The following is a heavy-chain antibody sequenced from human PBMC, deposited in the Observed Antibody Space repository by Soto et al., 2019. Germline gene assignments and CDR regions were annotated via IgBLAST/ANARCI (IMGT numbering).Heavy chain of an antibody. J-gene: IGHJ4*02. CDR1: GFTFSSYG. CDR2: IWYDGSNK. D-gene: IGHD6-13*01. V-gene: IGHV3-33*01. Sequence: QVQLVESGGGVVQPGRSLRLSCAASGFTFSSYGMHWVRQAPGKGLEWVAVIWYDGSNKYYADSVKGRFTISRDNSKNTLYLQMNSLRAEDTAVYYCARDQGLWSYVSAAAGTGGFDYWGQGTLVTVSS. CDR3: ARDQGLWSYVSAAAGTGGFDY.